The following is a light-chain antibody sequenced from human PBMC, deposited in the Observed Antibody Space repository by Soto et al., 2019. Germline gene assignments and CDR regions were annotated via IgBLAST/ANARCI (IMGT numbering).Light chain of an antibody. CDR2: EVS. CDR3: SSYGGRNNLL. CDR1: SSDVGGYNY. V-gene: IGLV2-8*01. J-gene: IGLJ2*01. Sequence: QSVLTQPPSASGSPGQSVTISCTGTSSDVGGYNYVSWYQQHPGKAPKVMIYEVSKRPSGVPDRFSGSKSGNTASPTVSGLQAEDEADYYCSSYGGRNNLLFGGGTKLTVL.